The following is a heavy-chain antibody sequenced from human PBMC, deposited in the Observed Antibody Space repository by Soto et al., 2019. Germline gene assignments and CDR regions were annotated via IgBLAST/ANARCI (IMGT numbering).Heavy chain of an antibody. Sequence: GESLKISCKGSGYSFSGYWIGWVRQMSGKGLEWMGMINPGDSDIRYSPSFQGQVTFSADKSISTAYLQWSSLEASDTAMYYCARAFSNRYPFDYWGQGILVTGSS. D-gene: IGHD3-16*02. CDR3: ARAFSNRYPFDY. CDR1: GYSFSGYW. V-gene: IGHV5-51*01. CDR2: INPGDSDI. J-gene: IGHJ4*02.